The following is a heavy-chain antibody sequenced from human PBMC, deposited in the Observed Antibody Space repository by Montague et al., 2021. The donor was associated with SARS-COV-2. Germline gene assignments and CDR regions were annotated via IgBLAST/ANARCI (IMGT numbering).Heavy chain of an antibody. Sequence: SETLSLTCTVSGGSLSNDGYYWAWIRQPPGKGLEWLGSVYYNGNTYYNPALNSRVTMSVDRSTNQFSLRLNSVTAADSAVYYCARSPHIAGSGWSYYFDNWGQGTLVTVSA. CDR3: ARSPHIAGSGWSYYFDN. J-gene: IGHJ4*02. D-gene: IGHD6-19*01. CDR2: VYYNGNT. CDR1: GGSLSNDGYY. V-gene: IGHV4-39*07.